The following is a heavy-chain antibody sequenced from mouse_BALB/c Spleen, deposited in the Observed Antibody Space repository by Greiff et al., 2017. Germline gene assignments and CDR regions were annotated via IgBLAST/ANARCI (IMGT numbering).Heavy chain of an antibody. CDR3: ARDPRWLLPLYAMDY. D-gene: IGHD2-3*01. Sequence: EVQGVESGGGLVQPGGSLRLSCATSGFTFTDYYMSWVRQPPGKALEWLGFIRNKANGYTTEYSASVKDRFTISRDNSQSILYLQMNTLRAEDSATYYCARDPRWLLPLYAMDYWGQGTSVTVSS. CDR2: IRNKANGYTT. J-gene: IGHJ4*01. V-gene: IGHV7-3*02. CDR1: GFTFTDYY.